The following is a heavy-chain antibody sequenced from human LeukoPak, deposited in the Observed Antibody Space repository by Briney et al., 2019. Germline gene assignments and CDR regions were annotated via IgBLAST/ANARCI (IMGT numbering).Heavy chain of an antibody. CDR1: GYTFTGFY. V-gene: IGHV1-2*02. CDR3: ARGKVDGDDFDY. Sequence: ASVNVSFKASGYTFTGFYMHWVRQAPGQGLEWMGWIHPISSGTSYAQKFQGRVTMTRDTSITTAYMELSSLRSDDTAVYYCARGKVDGDDFDYWGQGTLVTVSS. CDR2: IHPISSGT. J-gene: IGHJ4*02. D-gene: IGHD6-19*01.